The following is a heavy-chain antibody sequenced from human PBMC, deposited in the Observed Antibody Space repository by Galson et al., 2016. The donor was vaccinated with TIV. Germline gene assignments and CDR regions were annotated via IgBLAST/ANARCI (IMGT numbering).Heavy chain of an antibody. Sequence: QSGAEVKKPGDSLKISCKASGSSFTSFWIGWVRQMPGKGLEWIGVIYPGDSYTPYSPSFQGQVTISADKSSNTAYLQWSSLKTEDTGVYYCGTGLFDYWGQGTLVTVSS. V-gene: IGHV5-51*01. CDR2: IYPGDSYT. CDR1: GSSFTSFW. CDR3: GTGLFDY. J-gene: IGHJ4*02.